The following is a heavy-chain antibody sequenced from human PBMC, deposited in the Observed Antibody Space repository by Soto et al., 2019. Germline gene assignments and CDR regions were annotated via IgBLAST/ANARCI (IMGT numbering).Heavy chain of an antibody. CDR1: GGTFSSYA. Sequence: SVKVSCKASGGTFSSYAISWVRQAPGQGLEWMGGIIPIFGTANYAQKFQGRVTITADESTSTAYMELSSLRSEDTAVYYCATDYDSSGYCHYWGQGTLVTVSS. V-gene: IGHV1-69*13. CDR2: IIPIFGTA. CDR3: ATDYDSSGYCHY. D-gene: IGHD3-22*01. J-gene: IGHJ4*02.